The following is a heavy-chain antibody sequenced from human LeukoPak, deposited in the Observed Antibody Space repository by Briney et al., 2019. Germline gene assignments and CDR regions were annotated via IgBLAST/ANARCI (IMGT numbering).Heavy chain of an antibody. Sequence: GRSLRLSCAASGFTFDTYGMHWVRQAPGKGLEWVAVISHDGVDKYYADSVKGRFTISRDNSKNTVSLQVNSLRAEDTAAYYYAKGGYCSATRCYVGKGMDDWGQGTLVTVSS. D-gene: IGHD2-2*01. J-gene: IGHJ4*02. CDR3: AKGGYCSATRCYVGKGMDD. CDR2: ISHDGVDK. CDR1: GFTFDTYG. V-gene: IGHV3-30*18.